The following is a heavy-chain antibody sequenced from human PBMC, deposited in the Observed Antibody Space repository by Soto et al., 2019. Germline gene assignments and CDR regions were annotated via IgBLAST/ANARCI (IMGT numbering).Heavy chain of an antibody. J-gene: IGHJ4*02. CDR1: GFTLNAYA. V-gene: IGHV3-23*01. CDR3: ARVASDYINSVDH. D-gene: IGHD4-4*01. Sequence: EVQLLESGGGLVLPGGSLRLSCAASGFTLNAYAMTWVRQAPGKGLEWVSAIGGSGGNRYYAASVKGRFTISRDNSKDALDLQMNSLRFEHTAVYYCARVASDYINSVDHWGQGILVTVSS. CDR2: IGGSGGNR.